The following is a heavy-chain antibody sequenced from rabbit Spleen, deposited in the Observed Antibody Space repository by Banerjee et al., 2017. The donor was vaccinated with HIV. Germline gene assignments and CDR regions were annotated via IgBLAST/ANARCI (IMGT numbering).Heavy chain of an antibody. Sequence: VESGGGLVQPGESLTLTCTASGFSFSDSYYMCWVRQAPGRGLEWITCIRVGSSGPTYYASWAKGRFTNSKTSSTTVTLQMTSLTAADTATYSCARYIRDSGGCDLWGPGTLVTVS. CDR3: ARYIRDSGGCDL. V-gene: IGHV1S40*01. D-gene: IGHD1-1*01. CDR2: IRVGSSGPT. J-gene: IGHJ4*01. CDR1: GFSFSDSYY.